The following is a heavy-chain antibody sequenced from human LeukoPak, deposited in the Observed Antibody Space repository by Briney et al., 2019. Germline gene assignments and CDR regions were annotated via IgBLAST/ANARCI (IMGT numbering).Heavy chain of an antibody. J-gene: IGHJ4*02. V-gene: IGHV4-30-2*01. CDR1: GGSISSGGYY. D-gene: IGHD3-10*01. Sequence: PSQTLSLTCTVSGGSISSGGYYWSWIRQPPGNGLEWIGYIYHSGSTYYNPSLKSRVTISVDRSKNQFSLKLSSVTAADTAVFYCARVVGAGSHSYYFGYWGQGTLVTVSS. CDR3: ARVVGAGSHSYYFGY. CDR2: IYHSGST.